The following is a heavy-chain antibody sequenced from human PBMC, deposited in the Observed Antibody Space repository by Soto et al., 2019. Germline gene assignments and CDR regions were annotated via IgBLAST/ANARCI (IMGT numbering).Heavy chain of an antibody. V-gene: IGHV1-18*01. CDR2: VSGYNGNT. CDR1: GYTFTTYG. Sequence: QVQLVQSGAEVKKPGASVKVSCKASGYTFTTYGISWVRQAPGQGLEWMGWVSGYNGNTKYAQKFQGRVTMTTDTSTATAYMELRSLRSADTAVYYCAKGYNYGYGEYWGLGTLVTVSS. J-gene: IGHJ4*02. CDR3: AKGYNYGYGEY. D-gene: IGHD5-18*01.